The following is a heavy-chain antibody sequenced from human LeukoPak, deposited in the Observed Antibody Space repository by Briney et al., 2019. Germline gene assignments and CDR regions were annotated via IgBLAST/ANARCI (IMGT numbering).Heavy chain of an antibody. CDR2: ISGSGGST. CDR1: GFTFSSYA. D-gene: IGHD3-10*01. V-gene: IGHV3-23*01. CDR3: AKDHYKLSVAANDAFDI. J-gene: IGHJ3*02. Sequence: GGSLRLSCAASGFTFSSYAMSCVRQAPGKGLEWVSAISGSGGSTYYADSVKGRFTISRDNSKNTLYPQMNSLRAEDTAVYYCAKDHYKLSVAANDAFDIWGQGTMVTVSS.